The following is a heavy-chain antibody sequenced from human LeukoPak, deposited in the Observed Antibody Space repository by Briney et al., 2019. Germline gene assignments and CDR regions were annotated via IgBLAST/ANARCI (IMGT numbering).Heavy chain of an antibody. CDR1: GGPISSGSYY. CDR3: ARSPAVYCSSTSCYPPSWFDP. D-gene: IGHD2-2*01. CDR2: IYTSGST. V-gene: IGHV4-61*02. J-gene: IGHJ5*02. Sequence: PSQTLSLTCTVSGGPISSGSYYWSWIRQPAGKGLEWIGRIYTSGSTNYNPSLKSRVTISVDTSKNQFSLKLSSVTAADTAVYYCARSPAVYCSSTSCYPPSWFDPWGQGTLVTVSS.